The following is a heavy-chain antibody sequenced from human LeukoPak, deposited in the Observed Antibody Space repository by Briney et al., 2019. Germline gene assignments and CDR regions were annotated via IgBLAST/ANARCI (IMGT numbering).Heavy chain of an antibody. CDR1: GGSISSGSYY. CDR2: IYTSGST. Sequence: PSETLSLTCTVSGGSISSGSYYWSWIRQPAGKGLEWIGRIYTSGSTNYNPSLKSRVTISLDTSKNQFSLKLSSVTAADTAIYYCARDFSSSSTVYYYYYMDVWGKGTTVTVSS. D-gene: IGHD6-6*01. CDR3: ARDFSSSSTVYYYYYMDV. J-gene: IGHJ6*03. V-gene: IGHV4-61*02.